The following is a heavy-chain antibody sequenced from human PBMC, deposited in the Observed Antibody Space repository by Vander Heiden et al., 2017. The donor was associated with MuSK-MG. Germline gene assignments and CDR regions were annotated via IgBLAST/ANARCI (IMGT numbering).Heavy chain of an antibody. Sequence: EVQLVESGGGLVQPGGSLRLSCVASGVTFRTTDMTWVRQAPGKGLEWVSTITSSGGSTYFAGFVRGRFTISRDNSKNTLYLEMNSLRAEDTAVYFCATLKTGEHDAFDIWGQGTMVTVSS. J-gene: IGHJ3*02. CDR1: GVTFRTTD. CDR2: ITSSGGST. V-gene: IGHV3-23*04. D-gene: IGHD4-17*01. CDR3: ATLKTGEHDAFDI.